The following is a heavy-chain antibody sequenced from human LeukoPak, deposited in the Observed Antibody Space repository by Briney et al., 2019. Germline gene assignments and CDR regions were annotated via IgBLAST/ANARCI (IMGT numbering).Heavy chain of an antibody. CDR2: ISGYSGKT. CDR3: ARTSQTDGNGPNWFGP. D-gene: IGHD5-24*01. J-gene: IGHJ5*02. Sequence: ASVKVSCKTSGYNFTRYGVTWVRQATGQGLEWMAWISGYSGKTDYTQKFQDRVTVTTDRSKSTTYLEVRGLRSDDTAMFYCARTSQTDGNGPNWFGPWGQGTLVTVSS. V-gene: IGHV1-18*01. CDR1: GYNFTRYG.